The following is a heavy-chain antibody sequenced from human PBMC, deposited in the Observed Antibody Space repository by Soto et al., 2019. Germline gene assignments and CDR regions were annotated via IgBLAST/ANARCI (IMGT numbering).Heavy chain of an antibody. CDR3: TIVRVADSALDH. CDR1: GFTFSSYS. V-gene: IGHV3-64*04. J-gene: IGHJ4*02. CDR2: VSGDGSDT. Sequence: GGSLRLSCSASGFTFSSYSMHWVRQSPRKGLEYLSHVSGDGSDTFYADSVKGRFTISRDNSKNTLFLHMSNLRAEDAAMYYCTIVRVADSALDHWGQGTLVTVSS. D-gene: IGHD3-10*02.